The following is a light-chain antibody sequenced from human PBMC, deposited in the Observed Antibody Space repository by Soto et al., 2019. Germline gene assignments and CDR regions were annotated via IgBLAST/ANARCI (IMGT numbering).Light chain of an antibody. J-gene: IGKJ1*01. Sequence: DAVLTQSPLSLPVTLGQPASISCRSSQSLLYSNGYNYMDWYLQKPGQSPQLLIYLGSNRASGVPDRFSGSGSGTDFTLRISRVEAEDVGVYYCMQALQTRTFGQGTKVDIK. CDR1: QSLLYSNGYNY. CDR3: MQALQTRT. CDR2: LGS. V-gene: IGKV2-28*01.